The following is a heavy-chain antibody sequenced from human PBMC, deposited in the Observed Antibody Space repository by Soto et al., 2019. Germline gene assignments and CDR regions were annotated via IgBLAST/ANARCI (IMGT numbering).Heavy chain of an antibody. V-gene: IGHV1-3*01. CDR3: AGDAVSRFRQGHYGIDF. J-gene: IGHJ6*02. CDR1: GYTFTSYA. Sequence: ASVKVSCKASGYTFTSYAMHWVRQAPGQRLEWMGWINAGNGNTKYSQKFQGRVTITRDTSASTAYMELSSLRSEDTAVYYCAGDAVSRFRQGHYGIDFRGRGSTVTVSS. CDR2: INAGNGNT.